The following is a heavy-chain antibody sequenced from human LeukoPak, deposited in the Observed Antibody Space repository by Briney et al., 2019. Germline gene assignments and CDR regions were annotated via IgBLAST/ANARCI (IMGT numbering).Heavy chain of an antibody. Sequence: GGSLRLSCATSGFTFSSYSMNWVRQAPGKGLEWVSYITSSSSTMYYADSVKGRFTISRDNSKNTLYLQMNSLRAEDTALYYCARDRDRAADYYFDYWGQGTLVTVSS. CDR3: ARDRDRAADYYFDY. D-gene: IGHD6-25*01. CDR2: ITSSSSTM. V-gene: IGHV3-48*01. CDR1: GFTFSSYS. J-gene: IGHJ4*02.